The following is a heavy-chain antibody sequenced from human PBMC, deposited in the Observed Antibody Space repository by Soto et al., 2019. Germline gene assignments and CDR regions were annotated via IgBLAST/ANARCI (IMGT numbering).Heavy chain of an antibody. CDR1: GYSFAGYW. V-gene: IGHV5-10-1*01. CDR2: IDPSDSQT. D-gene: IGHD3-3*01. CDR3: ARVNDFWSGYPSVWVDP. J-gene: IGHJ5*02. Sequence: GESLKISCKGSGYSFAGYWITWVRQKPGKGLEWMGRIDPSDSQTYYSPSFRGHVTISVTKSITTVFLQWSSLRASDTAMYYCARVNDFWSGYPSVWVDPWGQGTLVTVSS.